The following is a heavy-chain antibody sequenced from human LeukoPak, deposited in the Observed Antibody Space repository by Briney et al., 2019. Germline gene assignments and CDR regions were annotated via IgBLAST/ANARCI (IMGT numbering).Heavy chain of an antibody. CDR1: GGSIGSGGYY. CDR2: IYYSGST. V-gene: IGHV4-31*03. D-gene: IGHD3-10*01. CDR3: ARAGVRGVIGYYYYGMDV. Sequence: SETLSLTCTVSGGSIGSGGYYWSWIRQHPGKGLEWIGYIYYSGSTYYNPSLKSRVTISVDTSKNQFSLKLSAVTAADTAVYYCARAGVRGVIGYYYYGMDVWGQGTTVTVSS. J-gene: IGHJ6*02.